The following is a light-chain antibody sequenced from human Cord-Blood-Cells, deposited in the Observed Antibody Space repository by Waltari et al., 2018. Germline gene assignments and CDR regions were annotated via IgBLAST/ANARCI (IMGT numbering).Light chain of an antibody. CDR3: QQYNSYSLYT. J-gene: IGKJ2*01. CDR1: QSISSW. CDR2: YAS. V-gene: IGKV1-5*01. Sequence: DIQMTQSHSTLSASVGDRVTFPSRAGQSISSWLAWYQQKPGKVPKLLIYYASSLESGVPSRFSGSGSGTEFTLTISSLQPDDFATYYCQQYNSYSLYTFGQGTKLEIK.